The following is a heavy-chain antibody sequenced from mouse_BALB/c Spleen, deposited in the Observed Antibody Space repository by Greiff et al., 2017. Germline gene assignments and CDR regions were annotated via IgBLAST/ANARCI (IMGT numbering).Heavy chain of an antibody. Sequence: QVQLKQSGAELARPGASVKLSCKASGYTFTSYWMQWVKQRPGQGLEWIGAIYPGDGDTRYTQKFKGKATLTADKSSSTAYMQLSSLASEDSAVYYCAPYYYGSSHYAMDYWGQGTSVTVSS. J-gene: IGHJ4*01. V-gene: IGHV1-87*01. CDR3: APYYYGSSHYAMDY. CDR1: GYTFTSYW. D-gene: IGHD1-1*01. CDR2: IYPGDGDT.